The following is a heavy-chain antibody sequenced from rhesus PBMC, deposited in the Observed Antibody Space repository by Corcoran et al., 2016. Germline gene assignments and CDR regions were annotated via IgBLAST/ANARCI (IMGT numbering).Heavy chain of an antibody. CDR1: GGSISGGSY. CDR2: IGGSSGST. V-gene: IGHV4-165*02. Sequence: QVQLQESGPGLVKPSETLSLTCAVSGGSISGGSYWHWIRHPPGTGLEWIGYIGGSSGSTYYNPSLKSRVTMSTYTSKNQISLKLSSVTAADTAVYYCARKLSDSSWSIDYWGQGVLVTVSS. D-gene: IGHD6-13*01. J-gene: IGHJ4*01. CDR3: ARKLSDSSWSIDY.